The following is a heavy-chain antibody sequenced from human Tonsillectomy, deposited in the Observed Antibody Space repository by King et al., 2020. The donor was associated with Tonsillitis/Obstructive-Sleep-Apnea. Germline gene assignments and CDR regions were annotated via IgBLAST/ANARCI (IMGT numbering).Heavy chain of an antibody. CDR1: GFTFSSYA. CDR3: VKLGAFGELLS. V-gene: IGHV3-64D*06. D-gene: IGHD3-10*01. J-gene: IGHJ4*02. Sequence: VQLVESGGGLVQPGGSLRLSCSASGFTFSSYAMHWVRQTPGKGLEYVSGISSNGGSAYYADSVKGRITISRDNSKNTLYLQMNSLRAEDTAVYYCVKLGAFGELLSWGQGTLVTVSS. CDR2: ISSNGGSA.